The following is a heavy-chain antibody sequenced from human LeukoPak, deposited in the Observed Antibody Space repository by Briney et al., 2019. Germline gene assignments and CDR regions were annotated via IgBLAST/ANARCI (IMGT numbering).Heavy chain of an antibody. D-gene: IGHD4-11*01. CDR2: MNPNSGNT. V-gene: IGHV1-8*01. CDR1: GYTFTSYD. Sequence: ASVKVSCKASGYTFTSYDINWVRQATGQGLEWMGWMNPNSGNTGYAQKLQGRVTMTRNTSISTAYMELSSLRSEDTAVYYCARGRVSNYKYYGMDVWGQGTTVTVSS. CDR3: ARGRVSNYKYYGMDV. J-gene: IGHJ6*02.